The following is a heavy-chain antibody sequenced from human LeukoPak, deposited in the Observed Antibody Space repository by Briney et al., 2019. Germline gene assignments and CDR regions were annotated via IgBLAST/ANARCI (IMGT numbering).Heavy chain of an antibody. CDR2: IYPGDSDT. Sequence: GESLKISCKGSGYSFTSYWIGWVRQMPGKGLEWMGIIYPGDSDTRYSPSFQGQVTISADKSISTAYLQWSSLKASDTAMYYCARHRQPHYYGSGIDAFDTWGQGTMVTVSS. CDR1: GYSFTSYW. CDR3: ARHRQPHYYGSGIDAFDT. J-gene: IGHJ3*02. D-gene: IGHD3-10*01. V-gene: IGHV5-51*01.